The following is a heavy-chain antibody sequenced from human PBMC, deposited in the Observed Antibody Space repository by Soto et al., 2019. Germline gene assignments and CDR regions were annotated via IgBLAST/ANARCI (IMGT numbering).Heavy chain of an antibody. Sequence: QVQLVQSGAEVKKPGASVKLSCRTSGYTFTHYYIHWVRQAPGQGLEWLGIINPASGSTNYAQDFQGRVTLTTDTPTTTVYMDLSGLRAENTAIFYCARDLAAGDHWCQGTLVTVSS. CDR2: INPASGST. CDR3: ARDLAAGDH. J-gene: IGHJ4*02. V-gene: IGHV1-46*01. CDR1: GYTFTHYY. D-gene: IGHD6-13*01.